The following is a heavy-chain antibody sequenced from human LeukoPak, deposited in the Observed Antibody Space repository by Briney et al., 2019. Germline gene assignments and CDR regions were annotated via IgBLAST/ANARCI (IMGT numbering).Heavy chain of an antibody. CDR3: ARVQGGGYRTADY. D-gene: IGHD6-19*01. CDR1: GFTFSSYA. Sequence: GGSLRLSRAASGFTFSSYAMSWVRQAPGKGLDWVAVILENGSNQYYADSVKGRFTISRDNSKNTLFLQMDSLRGEDTAMYYCARVQGGGYRTADYWGQGTLVTVSS. V-gene: IGHV3-30*04. J-gene: IGHJ4*02. CDR2: ILENGSNQ.